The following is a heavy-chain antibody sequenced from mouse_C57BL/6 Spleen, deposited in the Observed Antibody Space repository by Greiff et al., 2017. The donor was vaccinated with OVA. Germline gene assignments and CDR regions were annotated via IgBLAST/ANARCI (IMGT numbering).Heavy chain of an antibody. D-gene: IGHD2-4*01. CDR1: GYAFSSSW. Sequence: VNVVESGPELVKPGASVKISCKASGYAFSSSWMNWVKQRPGKGLEWIGRIYPGDGDTNYNGKFKGKATLTADKSSSTAYMQLSSLTSEDSAVYFCAREGDYDWYFDVWGTGTTVTVSS. V-gene: IGHV1-82*01. CDR2: IYPGDGDT. CDR3: AREGDYDWYFDV. J-gene: IGHJ1*03.